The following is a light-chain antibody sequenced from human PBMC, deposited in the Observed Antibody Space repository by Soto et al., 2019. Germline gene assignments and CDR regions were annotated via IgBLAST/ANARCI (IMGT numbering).Light chain of an antibody. Sequence: QSVLTQPASVSGSPGQSITVSCSGISSDFGVSNYVSWYQQHPGKAPRLIIFDVNNRPSGVSPRVSGSKSGDTASLTISGLQAEDEADYYCSSYTGSTTLVVFGGGTKLTVL. CDR3: SSYTGSTTLVV. V-gene: IGLV2-14*03. CDR2: DVN. CDR1: SSDFGVSNY. J-gene: IGLJ2*01.